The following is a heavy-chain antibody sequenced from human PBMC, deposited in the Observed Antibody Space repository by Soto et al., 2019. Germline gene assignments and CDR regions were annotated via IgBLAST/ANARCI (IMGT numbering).Heavy chain of an antibody. Sequence: GGSLRLSCAASGFTFSNAWINWVRQAPGKGLEWVGRIKGKTDGGTTDYAEPVKGRFAISRDDSNNMVYLQMNSLKIEDTAVYYCTTDSYSSIILVRFDYWGHGTLVTVSS. CDR1: GFTFSNAW. D-gene: IGHD2-2*01. CDR3: TTDSYSSIILVRFDY. V-gene: IGHV3-15*07. J-gene: IGHJ4*01. CDR2: IKGKTDGGTT.